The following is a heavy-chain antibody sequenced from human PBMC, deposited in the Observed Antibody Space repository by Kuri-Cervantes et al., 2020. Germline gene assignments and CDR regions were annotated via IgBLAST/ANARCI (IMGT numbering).Heavy chain of an antibody. CDR2: IYYSGST. V-gene: IGHV4-39*01. J-gene: IGHJ4*02. CDR3: ARHSHRIAVAGTGFDY. D-gene: IGHD6-19*01. CDR1: AGSISSSSHY. Sequence: SETLSLTCSVSAGSISSSSHYWGWIRQPPGKGLEWIGSIYYSGSTYYNPSLKSRVTISVDTSKNQFSLKLSSVTAADTAVYYCARHSHRIAVAGTGFDYWGQGTLVTVSS.